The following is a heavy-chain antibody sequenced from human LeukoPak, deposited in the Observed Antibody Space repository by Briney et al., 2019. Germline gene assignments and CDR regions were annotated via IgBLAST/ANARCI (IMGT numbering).Heavy chain of an antibody. CDR3: AKSSGIAAAGNNWFDP. V-gene: IGHV3-43*01. Sequence: GGSLRLSCAASGFMFRDFTMAFDEHTIHWVRQAPGKGLEWVSLISWDGGKTDYADSVKGRFTISRDYSKNTLYLQMNSLRAEDTAVYYCAKSSGIAAAGNNWFDPWGQGTLVTVSS. CDR2: ISWDGGKT. J-gene: IGHJ5*02. D-gene: IGHD6-13*01. CDR1: GFMFRDFTMAFDEHT.